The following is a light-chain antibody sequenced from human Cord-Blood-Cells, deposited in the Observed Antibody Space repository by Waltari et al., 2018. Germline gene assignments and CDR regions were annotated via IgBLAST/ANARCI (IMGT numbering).Light chain of an antibody. CDR3: CSYAGSWV. J-gene: IGLJ3*02. CDR1: SSAVGSYNL. CDR2: EVS. V-gene: IGLV2-23*02. Sequence: QSALTQPASVSGSPGQSITISCTGTSSAVGSYNLVSWYQQYPGKAPKLMIYEVSKRPSWVSNRFSGSKSGNTASLTISGLQAEDEADYYCCSYAGSWVFGGGTKLTVL.